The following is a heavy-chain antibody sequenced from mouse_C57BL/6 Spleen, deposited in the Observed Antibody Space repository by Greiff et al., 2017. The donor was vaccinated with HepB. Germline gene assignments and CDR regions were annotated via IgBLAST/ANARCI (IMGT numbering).Heavy chain of an antibody. J-gene: IGHJ2*01. CDR2: INPNNGGT. CDR1: GYTFTDYN. D-gene: IGHD1-1*01. CDR3: ARSGYYGSSRYYFDY. V-gene: IGHV1-18*01. Sequence: VQLKESGPELVKPGASVKIPCKASGYTFTDYNMDWVKQSHGKSLEWIGDINPNNGGTIYNQKFKGKATLTVDKSSSTAYMELRSLTSEDTAVYYCARSGYYGSSRYYFDYWGQGTTLTVSS.